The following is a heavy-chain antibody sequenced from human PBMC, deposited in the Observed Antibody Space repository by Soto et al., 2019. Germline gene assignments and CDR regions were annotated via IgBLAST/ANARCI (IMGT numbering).Heavy chain of an antibody. CDR1: GGSISSYY. Sequence: QVQLQESGPGLVKPSETLSLTCTVSGGSISSYYWSWIRQPPGKGLEWIGYIYYSGSTNYNPSLKSRVTISVDTSKNPFSLKLSSVTAADTAVYYCAREGLTGTIGLDYSYGMDVWGQGTTVTVSS. D-gene: IGHD1-7*01. CDR2: IYYSGST. V-gene: IGHV4-59*01. J-gene: IGHJ6*02. CDR3: AREGLTGTIGLDYSYGMDV.